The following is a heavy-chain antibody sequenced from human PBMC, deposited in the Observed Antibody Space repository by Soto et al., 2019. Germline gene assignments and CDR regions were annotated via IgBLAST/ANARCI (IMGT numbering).Heavy chain of an antibody. CDR3: ARFYYDSSGYLPSPYYYYYGMDV. Sequence: GGSLRLSCAASGFTFSIYGMNWVRQAPGKGLEWLSYITSSGSITHYADSVKGRFTISRDNAKNSLYLQMNSLRDEDTAVYYCARFYYDSSGYLPSPYYYYYGMDVWGQGTTVTVSS. J-gene: IGHJ6*02. CDR2: ITSSGSIT. V-gene: IGHV3-48*02. CDR1: GFTFSIYG. D-gene: IGHD3-22*01.